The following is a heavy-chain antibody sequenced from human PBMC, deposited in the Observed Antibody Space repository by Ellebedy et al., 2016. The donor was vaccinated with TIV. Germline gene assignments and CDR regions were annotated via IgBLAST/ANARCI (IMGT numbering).Heavy chain of an antibody. CDR3: ARQENEYWYYDSSGYYFGY. V-gene: IGHV4-39*01. CDR2: IYYSGST. D-gene: IGHD3-22*01. Sequence: MPSETLSLTCTVSGGSISSCSYYWGWIRQPPGKGLEWIGSIYYSGSTYYNPSLKSRVTISVDTSKNQFSLKLSSVTAADTAVYYCARQENEYWYYDSSGYYFGYWGQGTLVTVSS. J-gene: IGHJ4*02. CDR1: GGSISSCSYY.